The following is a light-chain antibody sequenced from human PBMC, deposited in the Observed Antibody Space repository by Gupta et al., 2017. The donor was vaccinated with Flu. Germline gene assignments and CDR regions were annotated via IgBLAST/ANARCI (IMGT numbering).Light chain of an antibody. J-gene: IGKJ1*01. Sequence: DIQMAQSPSSLSASVGDRVTITCRASQSISNYLNWYQQKPGKVPNLLIYAASSLQSGVPSRFSGSGSGTDFTLTISGLRPEDFATYYCHQSYSLPRTFGQGTKVENK. CDR1: QSISNY. CDR3: HQSYSLPRT. CDR2: AAS. V-gene: IGKV1-39*01.